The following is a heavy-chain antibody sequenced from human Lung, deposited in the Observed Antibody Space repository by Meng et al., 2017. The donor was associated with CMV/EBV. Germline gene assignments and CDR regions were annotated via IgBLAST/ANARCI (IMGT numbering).Heavy chain of an antibody. D-gene: IGHD2-21*02. Sequence: SLKISCTASGFTFDDFAMHCVRQSPGEGLEWVSGISGNTGFIGYADSVKGRFTISRDNAKKTLSLQINTLRAEDTALYYCTKGGGERVTFDAMDVWGQGTTVTVSS. CDR1: GFTFDDFA. CDR3: TKGGGERVTFDAMDV. V-gene: IGHV3-9*01. J-gene: IGHJ6*02. CDR2: ISGNTGFI.